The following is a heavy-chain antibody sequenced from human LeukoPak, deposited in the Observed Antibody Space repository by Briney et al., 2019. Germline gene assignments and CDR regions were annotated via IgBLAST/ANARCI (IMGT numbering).Heavy chain of an antibody. V-gene: IGHV4-39*07. J-gene: IGHJ3*02. D-gene: IGHD3-10*01. CDR3: ARSARTRGVIILGAFDI. Sequence: PSETLSLTCTVSGGSISSSSYYWGWIRQPPGKGLEWIGSIYYSGSTYYNPSLKSRVTISVDTSKNQFSLKLSSVTAADTAVYYCARSARTRGVIILGAFDIWGQGTMVTVSS. CDR2: IYYSGST. CDR1: GGSISSSSYY.